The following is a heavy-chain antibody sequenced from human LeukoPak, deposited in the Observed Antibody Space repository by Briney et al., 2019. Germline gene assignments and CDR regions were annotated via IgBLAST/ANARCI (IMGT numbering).Heavy chain of an antibody. J-gene: IGHJ4*02. CDR1: GYSFTSYW. Sequence: GESLKISCKGSGYSFTSYWIGWVRQMPGKGLEWMGIINPDDSETRYSPSFQGQVTISADKSIPTAYLQWSSLRASDTAMYYCVRLDGGGCYYVTYWGQGTLVTVSS. CDR3: VRLDGGGCYYVTY. D-gene: IGHD3-22*01. V-gene: IGHV5-51*01. CDR2: INPDDSET.